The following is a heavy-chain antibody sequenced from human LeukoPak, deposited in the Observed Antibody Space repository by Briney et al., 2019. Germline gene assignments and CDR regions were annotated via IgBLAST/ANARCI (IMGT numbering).Heavy chain of an antibody. CDR1: GYSFTRYW. Sequence: GQSLTIYCQGSGYSFTRYWIGWVRQMRGQGLEWMGIIHPGDSDTRYSPSFQGRVTIPAVKSIPTAHLLWSSLTASDTPLYYCARFLIWADYSPYFYYYRVVWGEGTRVSVS. V-gene: IGHV5-51*01. D-gene: IGHD4-11*01. J-gene: IGHJ6*03. CDR3: ARFLIWADYSPYFYYYRVV. CDR2: IHPGDSDT.